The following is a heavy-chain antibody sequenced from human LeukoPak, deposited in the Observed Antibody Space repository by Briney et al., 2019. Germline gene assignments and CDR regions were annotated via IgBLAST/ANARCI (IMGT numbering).Heavy chain of an antibody. CDR2: IYPGDSDT. Sequence: PGESLKISCKGSGYSFTSYWIGWVRQMPGKGLEWMGIIYPGDSDTRYSPSFQGQVTISADKSISTAYLQWSSLKASDTAMYYCCWAGGYSSSWPSFDYWGQGTLVTVSS. V-gene: IGHV5-51*01. CDR1: GYSFTSYW. CDR3: CWAGGYSSSWPSFDY. J-gene: IGHJ4*02. D-gene: IGHD6-13*01.